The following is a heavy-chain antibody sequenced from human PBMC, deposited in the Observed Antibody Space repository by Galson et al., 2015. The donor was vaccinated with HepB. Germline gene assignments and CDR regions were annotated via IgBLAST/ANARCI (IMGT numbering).Heavy chain of an antibody. V-gene: IGHV3-49*03. CDR3: TRVEGMTTVTTLYPFDY. CDR2: IRSKAYGGTT. Sequence: SLRLSCAASGFTFGDYAMSWFRQAPGKGLEWVGFIRSKAYGGTTEYAASVNGRFTISRDDSKSIAYLQMNSLKTEDTAVYYCTRVEGMTTVTTLYPFDYWGQGTLVTVSS. J-gene: IGHJ4*02. D-gene: IGHD4-17*01. CDR1: GFTFGDYA.